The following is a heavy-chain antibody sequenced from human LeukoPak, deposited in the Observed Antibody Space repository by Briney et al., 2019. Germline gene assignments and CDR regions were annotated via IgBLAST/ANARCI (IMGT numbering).Heavy chain of an antibody. CDR3: AKDIGDIVAVVAATLGY. CDR2: ISGDGGST. Sequence: PGGSLRLSCAASGFTFDDYAMHWVRQAPGKGLEWVSLISGDGGSTYYADSVKGRFTISRDNSKNSLYLQMNSLRTEDTALYYCAKDIGDIVAVVAATLGYWGQGTLVTVSS. D-gene: IGHD2-15*01. J-gene: IGHJ4*02. CDR1: GFTFDDYA. V-gene: IGHV3-43*02.